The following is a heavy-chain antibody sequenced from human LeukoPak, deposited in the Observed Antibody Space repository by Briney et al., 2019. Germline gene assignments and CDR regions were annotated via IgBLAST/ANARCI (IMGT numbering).Heavy chain of an antibody. Sequence: ASVKVSCKASGYTFTSYGISWVRQAPGQGLEWMGWISAYNGNTNYAQKLQGRVTMTTDTSTSTAYMELRSLRSDDTAVYYCARETVDFWSGYYAGGDYWGQGTLVTVSS. V-gene: IGHV1-18*01. CDR2: ISAYNGNT. CDR1: GYTFTSYG. D-gene: IGHD3-3*01. J-gene: IGHJ4*02. CDR3: ARETVDFWSGYYAGGDY.